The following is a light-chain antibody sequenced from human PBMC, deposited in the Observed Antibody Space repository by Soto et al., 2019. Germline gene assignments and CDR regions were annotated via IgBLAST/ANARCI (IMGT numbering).Light chain of an antibody. J-gene: IGKJ1*01. CDR3: QESYSTS. CDR2: DAS. V-gene: IGKV1-39*01. Sequence: DIQMTQSPSTLSGSVGDRVTITCQASQDISTYLNWYQQKPGKAPKLLIYDASNLETGVPSRFSGSGSGTDFTLTISSLQPEDIATYYCQESYSTSFGQGTKVDI. CDR1: QDISTY.